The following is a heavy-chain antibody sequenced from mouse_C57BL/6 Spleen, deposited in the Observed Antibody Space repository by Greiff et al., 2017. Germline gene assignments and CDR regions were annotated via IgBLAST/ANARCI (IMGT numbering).Heavy chain of an antibody. D-gene: IGHD1-1*01. Sequence: VQLQQSGAELARPGASVKLSCKASGYTFTSYGISWVKQRTGQGLEWIGEIYPRSGNTYYNEKFKGKATLTADKSSSTAYMELRSLTSEDSAVYFCARMRDYYGSSYAMDYWGQGTSVTVSS. V-gene: IGHV1-81*01. CDR1: GYTFTSYG. CDR2: IYPRSGNT. CDR3: ARMRDYYGSSYAMDY. J-gene: IGHJ4*01.